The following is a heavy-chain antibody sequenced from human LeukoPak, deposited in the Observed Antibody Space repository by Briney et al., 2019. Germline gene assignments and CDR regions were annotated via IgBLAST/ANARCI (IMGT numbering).Heavy chain of an antibody. Sequence: GGSLRLSCAASGFTFSSYAMSWDRQAPGKGLEWVSSISGTGDSTYYADSVKGRFTISGDNSKNTLYLQMNTLRAEDTAVYYCAKNRGLFSGSYRYDAFDIRGQGTMVTVSS. CDR2: ISGTGDST. J-gene: IGHJ3*02. V-gene: IGHV3-23*01. CDR1: GFTFSSYA. D-gene: IGHD1-26*01. CDR3: AKNRGLFSGSYRYDAFDI.